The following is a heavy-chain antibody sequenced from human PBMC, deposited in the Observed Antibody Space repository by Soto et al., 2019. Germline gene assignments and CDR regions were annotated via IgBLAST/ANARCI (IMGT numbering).Heavy chain of an antibody. CDR2: ISYDGSNK. V-gene: IGHV3-30-3*01. D-gene: IGHD3-3*01. CDR3: ARDSRPPPRYYDFWIGPLPGYYYYGMDV. J-gene: IGHJ6*02. CDR1: GFTFSSYA. Sequence: VGSLRLSCAASGFTFSSYAMHWVRQAPGKGLEWVAVISYDGSNKYYADSVKGRFTISRDNSKNTLYLQMNSLRAEDTAVYYCARDSRPPPRYYDFWIGPLPGYYYYGMDVCGPRTTVTVSS.